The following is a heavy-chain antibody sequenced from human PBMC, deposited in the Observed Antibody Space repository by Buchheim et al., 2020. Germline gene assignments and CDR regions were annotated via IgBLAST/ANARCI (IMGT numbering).Heavy chain of an antibody. CDR2: IHYSGST. CDR1: GGSVSSGTSY. J-gene: IGHJ6*03. Sequence: QVQLRESGPGLVKPSETLSLTCTVSGGSVSSGTSYWSWIRQPPGKGLEWIGYIHYSGSTKYNPSLKSRVTMSVDTSKNQFALKLSSVTAADTAVYYCARVESGTVYVGYYYYMDVWGKGTT. CDR3: ARVESGTVYVGYYYYMDV. V-gene: IGHV4-61*01. D-gene: IGHD1-26*01.